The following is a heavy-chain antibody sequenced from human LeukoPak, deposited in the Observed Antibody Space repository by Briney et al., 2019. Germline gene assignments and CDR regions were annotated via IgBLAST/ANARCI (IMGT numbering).Heavy chain of an antibody. J-gene: IGHJ4*02. Sequence: SETLSLTCAVYGGSFSGYYWSWIRQPPGKGLEWIGSIYHSGSTYYNPSLKSRVTISVDTSKNQFSLKLSSVTAADTAVYYCARHEVGAANFDYWGQGTLVTVSS. CDR1: GGSFSGYY. D-gene: IGHD1-26*01. CDR3: ARHEVGAANFDY. CDR2: IYHSGST. V-gene: IGHV4-34*01.